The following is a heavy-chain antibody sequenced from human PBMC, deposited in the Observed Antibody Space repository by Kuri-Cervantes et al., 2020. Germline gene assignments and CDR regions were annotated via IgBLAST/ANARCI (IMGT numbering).Heavy chain of an antibody. CDR1: GYTFTGYY. Sequence: ASVKVSCKASGYTFTGYYMHWVRQAPGQGLEWMGWINPNSGDTNYAQKFQGRVTMTRDTSISTAYMELSRLRSDDTAVYYCARIKGSTSRSSLAYWGQGTLVTVSS. V-gene: IGHV1-2*02. D-gene: IGHD2-2*01. CDR2: INPNSGDT. CDR3: ARIKGSTSRSSLAY. J-gene: IGHJ4*02.